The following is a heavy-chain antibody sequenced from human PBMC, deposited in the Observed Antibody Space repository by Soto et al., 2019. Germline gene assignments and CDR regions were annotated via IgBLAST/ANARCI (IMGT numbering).Heavy chain of an antibody. CDR2: INSDGTDT. CDR1: GFTFSRHW. CDR3: AGPGYSSQDY. V-gene: IGHV3-74*01. Sequence: GGSLRLSCGASGFTFSRHWMHWVRQAPGKGLVWVSRINSDGTDTDYADSVKGRFTISRDNAKNTLYLQMNSLRAEDTAVYYCAGPGYSSQDYWGQGALVTVSS. D-gene: IGHD5-18*01. J-gene: IGHJ4*02.